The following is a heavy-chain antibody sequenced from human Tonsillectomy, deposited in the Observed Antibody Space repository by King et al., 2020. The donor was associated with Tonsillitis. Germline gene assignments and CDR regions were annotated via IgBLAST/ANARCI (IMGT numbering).Heavy chain of an antibody. Sequence: QLVQSGGGVVRPGGSLRLSCAASGFTFDNYGMSWVRHAPGKGLEWVSGINWNGGSTSYADSVKGRFTISRDNAKNSLYLQMDSLRAEDTALYHCARKVAGHDAFDIWGQGTVVTVSS. V-gene: IGHV3-20*01. D-gene: IGHD6-19*01. CDR1: GFTFDNYG. CDR2: INWNGGST. CDR3: ARKVAGHDAFDI. J-gene: IGHJ3*02.